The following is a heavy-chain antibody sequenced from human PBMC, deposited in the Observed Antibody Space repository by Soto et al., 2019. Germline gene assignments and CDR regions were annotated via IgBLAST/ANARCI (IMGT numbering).Heavy chain of an antibody. J-gene: IGHJ5*02. CDR3: ARHMGYYDFWSENLFDP. D-gene: IGHD3-3*01. Sequence: GESLKISCKGSGYSFTSYWISWVRQMPGKGLEWMGRIDPSDSYTNYSPSFQGHVTISADKSISTAYLQWSSLKASDAAMYYCARHMGYYDFWSENLFDPWGQGTLVTVSS. V-gene: IGHV5-10-1*01. CDR2: IDPSDSYT. CDR1: GYSFTSYW.